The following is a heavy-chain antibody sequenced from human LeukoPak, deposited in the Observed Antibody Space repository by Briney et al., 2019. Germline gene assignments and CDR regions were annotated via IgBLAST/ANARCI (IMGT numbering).Heavy chain of an antibody. V-gene: IGHV3-48*01. CDR2: ISSSSSTI. J-gene: IGHJ4*02. D-gene: IGHD6-13*01. Sequence: GGSLRLSCAASGFTFSSYSMNWVRQAPGKGLEWVSYISSSSSTIYYADSVKGRFTISRDNSKNTLYLQMNSLRAEDTAVYYCASRGARLAAAATMDYWGQGTLVTVSS. CDR1: GFTFSSYS. CDR3: ASRGARLAAAATMDY.